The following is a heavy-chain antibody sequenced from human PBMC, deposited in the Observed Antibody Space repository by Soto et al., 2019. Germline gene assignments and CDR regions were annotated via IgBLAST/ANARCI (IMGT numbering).Heavy chain of an antibody. D-gene: IGHD5-12*01. V-gene: IGHV4-34*01. CDR1: GGSFSGYY. CDR2: INHSGST. J-gene: IGHJ5*02. Sequence: SETLSLTCAVYGGSFSGYYWSWIRQPPGKGLEWIGEINHSGSTNYNPSLKSRVTISVDTSKNQFSLKLSSVTAADTAVYYCARTGIVATIYPLGFDPWGQGTLVTVSS. CDR3: ARTGIVATIYPLGFDP.